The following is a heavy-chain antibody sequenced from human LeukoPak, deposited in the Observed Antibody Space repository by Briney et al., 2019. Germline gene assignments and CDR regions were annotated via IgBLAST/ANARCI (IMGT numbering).Heavy chain of an antibody. CDR3: ARSNMVRGRRYGMDV. V-gene: IGHV4-59*01. CDR1: VGSISSYY. J-gene: IGHJ6*04. D-gene: IGHD3-10*01. Sequence: WETLSLTCLASVGSISSYYWSWIRQPQGKGLEWIGDIYYGGSTNYSPSLKSRATIPVDTSKNQFSLKLSSVTAADTAVYYCARSNMVRGRRYGMDVWGKGTTVTVSS. CDR2: IYYGGST.